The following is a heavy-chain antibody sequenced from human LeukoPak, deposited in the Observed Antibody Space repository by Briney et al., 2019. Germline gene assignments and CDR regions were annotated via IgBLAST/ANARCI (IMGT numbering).Heavy chain of an antibody. D-gene: IGHD3-9*01. J-gene: IGHJ3*02. CDR1: GGSISSGGYS. CDR2: IYHSGST. Sequence: SETLSLTCAVSGGSISSGGYSWSWIRQPPGKGLEWIGYIYHSGSTYYNPSLKSRVTISVDRSKNQFSLKPSSVTAADTAVYYCARGGGNILTGYGAFDIWGQGTMVTVSS. V-gene: IGHV4-30-2*01. CDR3: ARGGGNILTGYGAFDI.